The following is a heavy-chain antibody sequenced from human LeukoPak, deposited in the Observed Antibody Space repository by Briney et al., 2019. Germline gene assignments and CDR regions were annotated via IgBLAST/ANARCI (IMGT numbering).Heavy chain of an antibody. CDR3: AKDRGLSAFDP. V-gene: IGHV3-43*01. CDR2: ISWDGGST. CDR1: GFTFDDYT. Sequence: PGGSLRLSCAASGFTFDDYTMHWVRQAPGKGLEWVSLISWDGGSTYYADSVKGRFTISRDNSKNTLYLQMNSLRAEDTAVYYCAKDRGLSAFDPWGQGTLVTVSS. J-gene: IGHJ5*02. D-gene: IGHD3-10*01.